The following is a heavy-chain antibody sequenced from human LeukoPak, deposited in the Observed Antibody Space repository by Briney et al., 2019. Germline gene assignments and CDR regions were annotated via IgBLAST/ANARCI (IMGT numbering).Heavy chain of an antibody. D-gene: IGHD5-24*01. V-gene: IGHV3-7*01. CDR2: INPGGSAK. Sequence: GGSLRLSCAASGFTFSSHWLHWVRQAPGKGLEWVANINPGGSAKCYGDSVKGRFTLSRDNAENTLYLQMNSLRADDTAVYYCSNKRDFWGQGTLVTVSS. CDR1: GFTFSSHW. CDR3: SNKRDF. J-gene: IGHJ4*02.